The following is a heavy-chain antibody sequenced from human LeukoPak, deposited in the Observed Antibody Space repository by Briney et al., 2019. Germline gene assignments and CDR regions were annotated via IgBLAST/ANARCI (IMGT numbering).Heavy chain of an antibody. CDR3: ARGRSSSSRVYYFDY. CDR2: IKQDGSEK. D-gene: IGHD6-6*01. CDR1: GFTFSSYW. Sequence: GGSLRLSCAASGFTFSSYWMSWVRQAPGKGLEWVANIKQDGSEKYYVDSVKGRFTISRDNAKNSLYLQMNSLRAEDTAVYYCARGRSSSSRVYYFDYWGQGTLVTVSS. J-gene: IGHJ4*02. V-gene: IGHV3-7*01.